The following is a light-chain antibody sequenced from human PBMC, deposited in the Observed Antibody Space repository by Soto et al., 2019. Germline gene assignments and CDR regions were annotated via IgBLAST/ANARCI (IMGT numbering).Light chain of an antibody. J-gene: IGKJ2*01. V-gene: IGKV3-20*01. CDR3: QQYGNSPQT. Sequence: ETVLTQSPGTLSLSPGERATLSCRASQSIGSSYLAWYQQKPGQAPRLLIYDASSRATGIPDRFSGSGSGTDFTLTISRLEPEDFAAYHCQQYGNSPQTFGHGTKLEIK. CDR1: QSIGSSY. CDR2: DAS.